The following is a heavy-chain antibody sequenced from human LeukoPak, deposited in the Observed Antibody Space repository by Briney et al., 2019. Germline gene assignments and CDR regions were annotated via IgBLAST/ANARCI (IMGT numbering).Heavy chain of an antibody. CDR1: GFTFSSYS. CDR3: ARDRQQDYFDY. CDR2: ISSSSSYI. V-gene: IGHV3-21*01. J-gene: IGHJ4*02. Sequence: GGSLRLSCAASGFTFSSYSMNWVRQAPGEGLEWVSSISSSSSYIYYADSVKGRFTISRDNAKNSLYLQMNSLRAEDTAVYYCARDRQQDYFDYWGQGTLVTVSS. D-gene: IGHD6-13*01.